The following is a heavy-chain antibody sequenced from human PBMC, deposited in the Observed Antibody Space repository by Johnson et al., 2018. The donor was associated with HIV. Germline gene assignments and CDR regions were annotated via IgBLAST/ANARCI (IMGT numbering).Heavy chain of an antibody. CDR1: GFTVSSNY. Sequence: VQLVESGGGLVQPGGSLRLSCAASGFTVSSNYMSWVRQAPGKGLEWVAVIWYDGSNKYYADSVKGRFTISRDNSKNTLYLQMGSLRAEDMAVYYCARDAVTPIWGQGTMVTVSS. J-gene: IGHJ3*02. V-gene: IGHV3-33*08. CDR2: IWYDGSNK. CDR3: ARDAVTPI. D-gene: IGHD4-17*01.